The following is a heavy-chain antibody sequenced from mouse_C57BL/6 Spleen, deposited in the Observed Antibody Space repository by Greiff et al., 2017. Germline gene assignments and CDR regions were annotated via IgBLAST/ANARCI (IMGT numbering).Heavy chain of an antibody. D-gene: IGHD1-1*01. Sequence: QVQLQQSGAELVKPGASVKISCKASGYAFSSYWMNWVKQRPGKGLEWIGQIYPGDGDTNYNGKFKGKATLTADKSSSTAYMQLSSLTSEDSAVYFCARLDYGSSSWYFDVWGTGTTVTVAS. CDR3: ARLDYGSSSWYFDV. J-gene: IGHJ1*03. CDR1: GYAFSSYW. CDR2: IYPGDGDT. V-gene: IGHV1-80*01.